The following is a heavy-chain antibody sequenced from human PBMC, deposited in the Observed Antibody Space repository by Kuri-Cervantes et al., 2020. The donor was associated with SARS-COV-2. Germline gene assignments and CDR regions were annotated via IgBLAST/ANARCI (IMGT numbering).Heavy chain of an antibody. V-gene: IGHV4-39*01. CDR3: ARHVPDWLLNWFDP. CDR1: GASISSSTYY. Sequence: SETLSLTCTVSGASISSSTYYWGWIRQSPGKGLEWLGSIYESGDTYYSSSLKSRLSLSVDTSKNQFSLKLSSVTAADTAVYYCARHVPDWLLNWFDPWGQGTLVTVSS. D-gene: IGHD3-9*01. CDR2: IYESGDT. J-gene: IGHJ5*02.